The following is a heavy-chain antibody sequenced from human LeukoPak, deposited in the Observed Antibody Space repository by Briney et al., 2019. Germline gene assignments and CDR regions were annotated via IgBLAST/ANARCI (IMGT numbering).Heavy chain of an antibody. Sequence: SETLSLTCTVSGGSISSGTYYWGWVRQPPGKGLEWIGSIYSSGSTYYNPSLKSRVTISVDTSKSQFSLNLSSVTAADTAVYYCARLALVGASRVVDYWGQGTLVTVSS. CDR3: ARLALVGASRVVDY. CDR2: IYSSGST. V-gene: IGHV4-39*01. CDR1: GGSISSGTYY. J-gene: IGHJ4*02. D-gene: IGHD1-26*01.